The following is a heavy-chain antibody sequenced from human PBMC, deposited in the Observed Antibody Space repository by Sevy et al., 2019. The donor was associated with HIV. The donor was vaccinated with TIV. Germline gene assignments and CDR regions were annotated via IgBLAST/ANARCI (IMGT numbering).Heavy chain of an antibody. CDR3: AIDRITYYYDSSGYYTSGYGMDV. Sequence: GGSLRLSCAASGFNVSSNYMNWIRQAPGKGLEWVSVIYSGANTYYADSVKGRFTISRDTSKNTLYLQMNSLRAEDTAVYYCAIDRITYYYDSSGYYTSGYGMDVWGQGTTVTVSS. CDR1: GFNVSSNY. CDR2: IYSGANT. D-gene: IGHD3-22*01. J-gene: IGHJ6*02. V-gene: IGHV3-53*01.